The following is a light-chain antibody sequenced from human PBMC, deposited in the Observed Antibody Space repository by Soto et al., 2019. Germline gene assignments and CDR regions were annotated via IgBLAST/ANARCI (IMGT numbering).Light chain of an antibody. J-gene: IGKJ3*01. CDR1: QGISSW. CDR2: SAS. CDR3: QQDDSFPLT. Sequence: DIQMTQSPSFVSASVGDRVTISCRASQGISSWLAWYQQKPGKAPRLLIYSASTLYSGVPSRFSGSGSGAAFTFTIGSLQPEDFATYYCQQDDSFPLTFGPGTKVDIK. V-gene: IGKV1-12*01.